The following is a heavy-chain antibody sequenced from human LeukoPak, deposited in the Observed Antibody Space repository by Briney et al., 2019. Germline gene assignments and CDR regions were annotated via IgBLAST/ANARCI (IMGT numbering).Heavy chain of an antibody. CDR2: IRYDGSNK. CDR3: ASWAYYYDSSGYYGDDY. J-gene: IGHJ4*02. Sequence: SCKASGYTFTSYYMHWVRQAPGKGLEWVAFIRYDGSNKYYADSVKGRFTISRDNAKNSLYLQMNSLRAEDTAVYYCASWAYYYDSSGYYGDDYWGQGTLVTVSS. CDR1: GYTFTSYY. V-gene: IGHV3-30*02. D-gene: IGHD3-22*01.